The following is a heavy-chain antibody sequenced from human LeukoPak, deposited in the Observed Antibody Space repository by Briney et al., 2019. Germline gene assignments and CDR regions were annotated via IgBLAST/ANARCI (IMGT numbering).Heavy chain of an antibody. J-gene: IGHJ4*02. CDR2: ISGSGGST. CDR3: ARDLAWGAFDY. CDR1: GSTFSSYA. Sequence: PGGSLRLSCAASGSTFSSYAMSWVRQAPGKGLEWVSAISGSGGSTYYADSVKGRFTISRGNSKNTLYLQMNRLRAEDTAVYYCARDLAWGAFDYWGQGTLVTVSS. V-gene: IGHV3-23*01. D-gene: IGHD7-27*01.